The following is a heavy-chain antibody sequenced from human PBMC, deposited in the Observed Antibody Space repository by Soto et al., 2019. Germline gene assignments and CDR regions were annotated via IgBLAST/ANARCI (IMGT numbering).Heavy chain of an antibody. CDR3: ASSGTNYYDSSGYPGFDY. V-gene: IGHV1-69*01. J-gene: IGHJ4*02. CDR1: GGTFSSYA. Sequence: QVPLVQSGAEVKKPGSSVKVSCKASGGTFSSYAISWVRQAPGQGLEWMGGIIPIFGTANYAQKFQGRVTITADESTSTAYMELSSLRSEDTAVYYCASSGTNYYDSSGYPGFDYWGQGTLVTVSS. CDR2: IIPIFGTA. D-gene: IGHD3-22*01.